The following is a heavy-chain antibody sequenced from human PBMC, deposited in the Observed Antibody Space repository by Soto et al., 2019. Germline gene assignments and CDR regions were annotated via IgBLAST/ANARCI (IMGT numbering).Heavy chain of an antibody. D-gene: IGHD3-9*01. CDR3: ARGNAATTTRNPFDS. CDR2: SDHSGIP. Sequence: QVQLDQWGAGLLKPSETLFLSCAVYGGSFSGYYWSWVRQPPGKGLEWIGESDHSGIPNSNPSLTIRVIISVDTSNNQVSLTLTSVTAADTAVYYCARGNAATTTRNPFDSWGQGNLVTVSS. J-gene: IGHJ4*02. V-gene: IGHV4-34*01. CDR1: GGSFSGYY.